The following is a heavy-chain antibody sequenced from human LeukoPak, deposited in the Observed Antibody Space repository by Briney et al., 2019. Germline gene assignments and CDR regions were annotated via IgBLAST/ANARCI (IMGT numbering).Heavy chain of an antibody. Sequence: GGSLRLSCAASGFTFTNSWMACVRQAPRKGLEWVANIKQDGSTKHYADSLKGRFTISRDNPKNSLYLQMNSLRADDTAVYYCARDTDGSLDYWGQGILVTVAS. CDR1: GFTFTNSW. CDR3: ARDTDGSLDY. D-gene: IGHD1-26*01. J-gene: IGHJ4*02. V-gene: IGHV3-7*01. CDR2: IKQDGSTK.